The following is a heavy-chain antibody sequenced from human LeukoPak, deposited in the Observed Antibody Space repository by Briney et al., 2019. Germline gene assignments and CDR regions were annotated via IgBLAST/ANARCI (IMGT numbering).Heavy chain of an antibody. CDR3: ARVLSYLTYSSSWYGDAFDI. CDR1: GGSISSNNYY. D-gene: IGHD6-13*01. J-gene: IGHJ3*02. Sequence: SETLSLTCTVSGGSISSNNYYWGWIRQPPGKELEWIGSIYYSGSTYYNPSLKSRVTISVDRSKNQFSLKLSSVTAADTAVYYCARVLSYLTYSSSWYGDAFDIWGQGTMVTVSS. V-gene: IGHV4-39*07. CDR2: IYYSGST.